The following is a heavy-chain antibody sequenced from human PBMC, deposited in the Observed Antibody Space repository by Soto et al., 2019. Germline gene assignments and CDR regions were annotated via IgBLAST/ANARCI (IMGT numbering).Heavy chain of an antibody. V-gene: IGHV4-30-2*01. Sequence: SETLSLTCAVSGGSISSGGYSWSWIRQPPGKGLEWIGYIYHSGSTYYNPSLKSRVTISVDRSKNQFSLKLSSVTAADTAVYYCASGATVTTLYYWGQGTLVTVSS. J-gene: IGHJ4*02. CDR1: GGSISSGGYS. D-gene: IGHD4-17*01. CDR2: IYHSGST. CDR3: ASGATVTTLYY.